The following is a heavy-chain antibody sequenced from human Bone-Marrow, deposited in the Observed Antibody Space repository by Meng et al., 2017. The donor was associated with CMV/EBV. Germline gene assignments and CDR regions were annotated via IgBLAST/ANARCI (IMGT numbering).Heavy chain of an antibody. CDR3: ARGFPAQDIVVVPAARGYYYGRDV. J-gene: IGHJ6*02. CDR2: IIPIFGTA. CDR1: GGTFSSYA. D-gene: IGHD2-2*01. V-gene: IGHV1-69*05. Sequence: SVKVSCKASGGTFSSYAISWVRQAPGQGLEWMGGIIPIFGTANYAQKFQGRVTITTDESTSTAYMELSSLRSEDTAVYYCARGFPAQDIVVVPAARGYYYGRDVWGQGNTVTVSS.